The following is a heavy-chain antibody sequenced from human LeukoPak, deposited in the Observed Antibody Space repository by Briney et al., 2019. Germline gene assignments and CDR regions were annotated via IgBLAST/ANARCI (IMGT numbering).Heavy chain of an antibody. CDR1: GRSISSGGYY. CDR3: TREPNGRGRYYYPFDD. Sequence: SETLSLTCTVSGRSISSGGYYWSWIRQHPGKGLEWIGYIYYSGSTYYNPSLKSRVTISVDTSKNQFSLKLSSVTAADTAGYYCTREPNGRGRYYYPFDDWGQGTLVTVSS. J-gene: IGHJ4*02. CDR2: IYYSGST. D-gene: IGHD1-26*01. V-gene: IGHV4-31*03.